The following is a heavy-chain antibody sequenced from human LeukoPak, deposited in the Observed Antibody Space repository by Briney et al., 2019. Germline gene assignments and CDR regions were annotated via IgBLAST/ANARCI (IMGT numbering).Heavy chain of an antibody. CDR3: AAQVDAFDI. J-gene: IGHJ3*02. CDR1: GFTFSSYA. CDR2: ISYDGSNK. V-gene: IGHV3-30-3*01. Sequence: GGSLRLSCAASGFTFSSYAMHWVRQAPGKGLEWVAVISYDGSNKYYADSVKGRFTISRDNSKNTLYLQMNSLRAEDTAVYYCAAQVDAFDIWGPGTMVSVSS.